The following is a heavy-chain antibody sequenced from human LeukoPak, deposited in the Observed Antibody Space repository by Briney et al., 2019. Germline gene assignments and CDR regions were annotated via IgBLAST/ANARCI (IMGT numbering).Heavy chain of an antibody. CDR1: GGSISSGGYS. CDR2: IYHSGST. V-gene: IGHV4-30-2*01. D-gene: IGHD3-10*01. J-gene: IGHJ4*02. CDR3: ARGGSTMVRGVITPQIFDY. Sequence: SETLSLTCAVSGGSISSGGYSWSWIRQPPGKGLEWIGYIYHSGSTYYNPSLKSRVTISVDTSKNQFSLKLSSVTAADTAVYYCARGGSTMVRGVITPQIFDYWGQGTLVTVSS.